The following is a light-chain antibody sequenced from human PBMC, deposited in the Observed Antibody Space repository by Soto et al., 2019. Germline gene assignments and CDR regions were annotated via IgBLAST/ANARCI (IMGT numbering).Light chain of an antibody. V-gene: IGLV2-14*01. J-gene: IGLJ1*01. Sequence: QSVLTQPASVSGSPGQSITISCTGTSGDVGGYNYVSWYQQHPGKAPKLMIYEVSNRPSGVSNRFSGPKSGNTASLTISGLQAEDEADYYCSSYTSSSSYVFGTGTKVTVL. CDR3: SSYTSSSSYV. CDR2: EVS. CDR1: SGDVGGYNY.